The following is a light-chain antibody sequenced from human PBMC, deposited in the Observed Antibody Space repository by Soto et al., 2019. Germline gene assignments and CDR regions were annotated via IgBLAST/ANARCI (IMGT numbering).Light chain of an antibody. CDR3: QQTYSTPRT. Sequence: DIQMTQSPSSLSASVGDRVTMTCRASQTISSYLNWYQQKPGKAPNLLIYAASSLQSGVPSRFSGSGSGTDITLTINSLPPEDFAIYYCQQTYSTPRTFGQRTKVEIK. CDR1: QTISSY. V-gene: IGKV1-39*01. CDR2: AAS. J-gene: IGKJ1*01.